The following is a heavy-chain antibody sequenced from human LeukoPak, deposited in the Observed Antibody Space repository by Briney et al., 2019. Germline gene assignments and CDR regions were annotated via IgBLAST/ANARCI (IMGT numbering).Heavy chain of an antibody. CDR3: AKDRGYSSSWDDAFDI. Sequence: PGGSLRLSCAASGFTFSSYGMHWVRQAPGKGLEWVAFIRYDGSNKYYADSVKGRFTISRDNSKNTLYLQMNSLRAEDTAVYYCAKDRGYSSSWDDAFDIWGQGTMGTVSS. D-gene: IGHD6-13*01. V-gene: IGHV3-30*02. CDR2: IRYDGSNK. CDR1: GFTFSSYG. J-gene: IGHJ3*02.